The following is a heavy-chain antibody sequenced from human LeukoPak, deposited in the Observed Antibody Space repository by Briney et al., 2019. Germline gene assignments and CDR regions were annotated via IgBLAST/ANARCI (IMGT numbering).Heavy chain of an antibody. Sequence: GGSLRLSCAASGFTFSSYWMHWVRQAPGKGLVWVSRINSDGSSTSYADSVKGRFTISRDNAKNTLYLQMNSLRAEDTAVYYCEREADDYGPTFSTWGQGTLVTVSS. D-gene: IGHD4-17*01. CDR3: EREADDYGPTFST. CDR1: GFTFSSYW. V-gene: IGHV3-74*01. J-gene: IGHJ5*02. CDR2: INSDGSST.